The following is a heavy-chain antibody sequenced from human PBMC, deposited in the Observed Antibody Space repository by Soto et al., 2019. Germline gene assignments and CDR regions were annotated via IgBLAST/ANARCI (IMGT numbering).Heavy chain of an antibody. CDR1: GYTFTSYG. CDR2: ISAYNGNT. J-gene: IGHJ5*02. V-gene: IGHV1-18*01. CDR3: ARALPHRVPPAFDP. D-gene: IGHD2-2*01. Sequence: QVQLVQSGAEVKKPGASVKVSCKASGYTFTSYGISWVRQAPGQGLEWLGWISAYNGNTNYAQKLQCRITIAADTSTSPAYRELRSMRSNDTSVYYCARALPHRVPPAFDPWGQGTLVTVSS.